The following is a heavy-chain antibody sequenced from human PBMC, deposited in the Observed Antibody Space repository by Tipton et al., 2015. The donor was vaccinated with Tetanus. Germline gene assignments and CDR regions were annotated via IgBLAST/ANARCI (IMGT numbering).Heavy chain of an antibody. Sequence: SLRLSCRASGFDFMGYGMHWVRRAPGTGLEWVAAIWFDGSRAEYADSVQGRFTISRDNANNSLYVLMDSLRPEDTAVYYCAKDLRQLVRVDAFDSWGQGTVVTVSS. D-gene: IGHD6-6*01. J-gene: IGHJ3*02. CDR3: AKDLRQLVRVDAFDS. CDR2: IWFDGSRA. CDR1: GFDFMGYG. V-gene: IGHV3-33*03.